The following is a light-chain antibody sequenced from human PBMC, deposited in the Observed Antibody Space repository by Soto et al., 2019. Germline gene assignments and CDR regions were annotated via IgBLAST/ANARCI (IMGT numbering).Light chain of an antibody. CDR2: GAS. CDR3: QQYNNWWA. Sequence: EIVMTQSPATLSVSPGERATLSCRASQSVSSNLAWYQQKPGQAPRLLIYGASTRATGIPARFSGSGSGTEFTLTVSGLQSEDLAVEYCQQYNNWWAFGQGTEVEIK. V-gene: IGKV3-15*01. CDR1: QSVSSN. J-gene: IGKJ1*01.